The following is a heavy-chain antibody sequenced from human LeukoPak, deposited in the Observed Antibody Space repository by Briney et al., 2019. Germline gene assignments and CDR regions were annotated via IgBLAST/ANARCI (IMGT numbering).Heavy chain of an antibody. CDR3: ALDSSGWSDDPFDI. J-gene: IGHJ3*02. Sequence: SETLSLTCTVSGGSISSHYWSWIRQPPGKGLEWIGYIHYSGNTNYNPSLKSRVTMSLDASKNQFFLKLTSVTAADTAMYYCALDSSGWSDDPFDIWGQGTTVTVSS. CDR1: GGSISSHY. D-gene: IGHD6-19*01. V-gene: IGHV4-59*11. CDR2: IHYSGNT.